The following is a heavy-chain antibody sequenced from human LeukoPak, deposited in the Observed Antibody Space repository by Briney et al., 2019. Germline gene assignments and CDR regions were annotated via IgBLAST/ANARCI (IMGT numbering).Heavy chain of an antibody. V-gene: IGHV3-21*04. CDR1: GFTFSSYS. CDR3: AKTPHVGGATTFDY. J-gene: IGHJ4*02. CDR2: ISSSSSYI. Sequence: GGSLRLSCAASGFTFSSYSMNWVRQAPGKGLEWVSSISSSSSYIYYADSVKGRFTISRDNAKNSLYLQMNSLRAEDTAVYYCAKTPHVGGATTFDYWGQGTLVTVSS. D-gene: IGHD1-26*01.